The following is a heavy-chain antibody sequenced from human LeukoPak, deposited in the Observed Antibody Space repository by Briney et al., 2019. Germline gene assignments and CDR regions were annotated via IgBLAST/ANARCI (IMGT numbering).Heavy chain of an antibody. CDR1: GVSITGSDQF. CDR3: GGGLGYCSSTRCPPDS. D-gene: IGHD2-2*01. V-gene: IGHV4-30-4*01. Sequence: SETLSLTCTVSGVSITGSDQFWSWIRQPPGKGLEWIGYIDYSGTTYYNPSLKGRVNMSRDTSKNQFSLSLNSVTAADTAFYYCGGGLGYCSSTRCPPDSWGQGTLVTVSS. CDR2: IDYSGTT. J-gene: IGHJ5*01.